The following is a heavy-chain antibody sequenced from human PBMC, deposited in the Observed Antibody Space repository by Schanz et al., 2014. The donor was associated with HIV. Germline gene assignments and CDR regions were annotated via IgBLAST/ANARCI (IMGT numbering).Heavy chain of an antibody. CDR1: GFTFSTYG. J-gene: IGHJ6*02. V-gene: IGHV3-30*03. Sequence: QVQLVESGGGWVQPGRSLRLSCITSGFTFSTYGMHWVRQGPGKGLEWVAFISYDGSNKYYADSVKGRFTISRDNSKNTLFLQMNSLRGEDTAVYYCARVANWDYYGMDVWGRGTTVTVSS. D-gene: IGHD3-16*01. CDR3: ARVANWDYYGMDV. CDR2: ISYDGSNK.